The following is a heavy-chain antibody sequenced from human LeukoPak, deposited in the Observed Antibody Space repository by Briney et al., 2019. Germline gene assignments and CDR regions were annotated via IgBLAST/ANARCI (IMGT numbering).Heavy chain of an antibody. J-gene: IGHJ6*04. Sequence: XXXXVRQAPGXGLXGVTFIRYDGSNQXYADSVKGRFTISRXXSKXTVYVQMNRLRGEDRAVYYXXXXXXXXXXGVWGKXTXVTISS. CDR3: XXXXXXXXXGV. CDR2: IRYDGSNQ. CDR1: X. V-gene: IGHV3-30*02.